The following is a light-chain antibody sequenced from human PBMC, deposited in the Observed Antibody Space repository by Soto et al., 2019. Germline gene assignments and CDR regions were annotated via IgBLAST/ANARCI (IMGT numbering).Light chain of an antibody. CDR3: QQSYSTPHT. V-gene: IGKV1-39*01. J-gene: IGKJ2*01. CDR2: AAS. CDR1: QGVSTY. Sequence: DIQMTQSPSSLSASVGDRVTITCRASQGVSTYLIWYQQRQGRAPKLLLYAASYLVGGVPSRFSGSASGTNFTLTISSVQPEDSAPYYCQQSYSTPHTCGQGTKLETK.